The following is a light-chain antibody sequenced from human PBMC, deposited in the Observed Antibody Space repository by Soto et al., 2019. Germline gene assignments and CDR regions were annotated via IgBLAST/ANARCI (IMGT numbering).Light chain of an antibody. CDR1: QRISNW. Sequence: DVQMTQSPSTLSASVGDRVTITCRASQRISNWLAWYQQKPGKAPKLLIYDASSLESAVPSRFSGNGSGTEFTLTISSLQPDDFATYYCQQYNSYSPYTFGQGTKVEIK. V-gene: IGKV1-5*01. CDR2: DAS. CDR3: QQYNSYSPYT. J-gene: IGKJ2*01.